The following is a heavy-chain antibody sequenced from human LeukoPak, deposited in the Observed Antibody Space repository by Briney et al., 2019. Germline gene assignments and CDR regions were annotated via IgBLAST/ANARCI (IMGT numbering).Heavy chain of an antibody. CDR3: ARANYGDPNGGFDY. CDR2: IWCDGSNK. D-gene: IGHD4-17*01. J-gene: IGHJ4*02. CDR1: GFTFSSYG. V-gene: IGHV3-33*01. Sequence: GGSLRLSCAASGFTFSSYGMHWVRQAPGKGLEWVAVIWCDGSNKYYADSVKGRFTISRDNSKNTLYLQMNSLRAEDTAVYYCARANYGDPNGGFDYWGQGTLVTVSS.